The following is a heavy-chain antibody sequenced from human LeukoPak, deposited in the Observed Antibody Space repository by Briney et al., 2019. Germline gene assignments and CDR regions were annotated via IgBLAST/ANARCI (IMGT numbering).Heavy chain of an antibody. CDR1: GGTFSSYA. CDR3: ASHRKQWLVPLDY. J-gene: IGHJ4*02. CDR2: IIRIFGTA. Sequence: GASVKVSCKASGGTFSSYAISWVRQAPGQGLEWMGGIIRIFGTANYAQKFQGRVTITADESTSTAYMELSSLRSEDTAVYYCASHRKQWLVPLDYWGQGTLVTVSS. V-gene: IGHV1-69*13. D-gene: IGHD6-19*01.